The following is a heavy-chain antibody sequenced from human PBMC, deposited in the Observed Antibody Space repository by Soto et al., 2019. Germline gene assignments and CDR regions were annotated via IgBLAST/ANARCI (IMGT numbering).Heavy chain of an antibody. CDR1: GYTFTSYA. CDR2: INAGNGNT. CDR3: ARKGDIVVVPAAMEGMDV. V-gene: IGHV1-3*01. D-gene: IGHD2-2*01. Sequence: QVQLVQSGAEVKKPGASVKVSCKASGYTFTSYAMHWVRQAPGQRLEWMGWINAGNGNTKYSQKFQGRVTITRDTSASTAYMELGSLRAEDTAVYYCARKGDIVVVPAAMEGMDVWGQGTTVTVSS. J-gene: IGHJ6*02.